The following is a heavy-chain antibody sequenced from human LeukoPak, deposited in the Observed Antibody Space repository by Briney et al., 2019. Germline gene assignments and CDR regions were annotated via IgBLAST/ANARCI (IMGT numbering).Heavy chain of an antibody. V-gene: IGHV1-2*06. CDR2: ISPNSGGT. CDR3: ARDGTAAKFDP. Sequence: GASVKVSCKASGYTFTGYYMHWVLQAPGQGLEWMGRISPNSGGTNYAQKFQGRVTMTRDTSISTAYMELSSLRSDDTAVYYCARDGTAAKFDPWGQGTLVTVSS. CDR1: GYTFTGYY. J-gene: IGHJ5*02. D-gene: IGHD6-13*01.